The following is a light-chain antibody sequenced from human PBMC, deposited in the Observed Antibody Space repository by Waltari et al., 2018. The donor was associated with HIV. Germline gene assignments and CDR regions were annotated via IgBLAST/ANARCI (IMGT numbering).Light chain of an antibody. V-gene: IGLV2-14*01. CDR3: SSYTSTSTVYV. CDR2: AVS. J-gene: IGLJ1*01. CDR1: SSDVGGYNS. Sequence: QSALTQPASVSGSPGPPITIPCTATSSDVGGYNSTSSYQLHPGKAPKLMIYAVSNRPSGVSNRFSGSKSDNTASLTISGLQAEDEADYYCSSYTSTSTVYVFGTGTEVTVL.